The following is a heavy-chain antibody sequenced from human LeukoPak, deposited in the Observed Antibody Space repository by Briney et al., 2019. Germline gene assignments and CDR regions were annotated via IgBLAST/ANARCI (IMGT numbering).Heavy chain of an antibody. V-gene: IGHV1-69*02. J-gene: IGHJ4*02. CDR1: GGTFSSHT. CDR2: IIPILGIA. CDR3: ARSELGYCSSTSCYTPHFDY. Sequence: ASVKVSCKASGGTFSSHTISWVRQAPGQGLEWMGRIIPILGIANYAQKFQGRVTITADKSTSTAYMELSSLRSEDTAVYYCARSELGYCSSTSCYTPHFDYWGQGTLVTVSS. D-gene: IGHD2-2*02.